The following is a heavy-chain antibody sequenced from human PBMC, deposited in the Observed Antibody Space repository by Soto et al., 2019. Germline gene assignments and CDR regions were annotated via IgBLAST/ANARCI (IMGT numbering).Heavy chain of an antibody. CDR1: GFSLSTSGMR. CDR2: IDWDDDK. D-gene: IGHD2-2*02. J-gene: IGHJ6*02. V-gene: IGHV2-70*04. CDR3: ARTYCSSTSCYIGYYGMDV. Sequence: ESGPTLVNPTQTLTLTCTFSGFSLSTSGMRVSWIRQPPGKALEWLARIDWDDDKFYSTSLKTRLTISKDTSKNQVVLTMTNMDPVDTATYYCARTYCSSTSCYIGYYGMDVWGQGTTVTVSS.